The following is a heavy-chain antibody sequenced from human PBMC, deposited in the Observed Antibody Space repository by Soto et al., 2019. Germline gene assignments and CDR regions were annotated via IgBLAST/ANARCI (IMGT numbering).Heavy chain of an antibody. CDR1: GGSIGNYY. D-gene: IGHD6-19*01. J-gene: IGHJ3*02. CDR3: AGEPVAGPKAHTVDI. V-gene: IGHV4-59*01. CDR2: VDYSGTT. Sequence: SETLSLTCTVSGGSIGNYYWTWIRQPPGKRLEWIGYVDYSGTTNYNPSLKSRVTISVDTSKDQFSLKITSVTAADTAVYYCAGEPVAGPKAHTVDIWGQGTMVTVSS.